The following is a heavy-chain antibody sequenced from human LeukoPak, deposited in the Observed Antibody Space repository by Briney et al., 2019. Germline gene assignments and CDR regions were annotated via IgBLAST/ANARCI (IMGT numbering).Heavy chain of an antibody. CDR2: IYTSGST. CDR1: GGSIYSGSYY. J-gene: IGHJ3*02. Sequence: SQTLSLTCTVSGGSIYSGSYYWSWIRQPAGKGLEWIGRIYTSGSTNYNPSLKSRVTMSVDTSKNQFSLKLSSVTAADTAVYYCLVYCSGGSCRGAFDIWGQGTMVTVSS. V-gene: IGHV4-61*02. CDR3: LVYCSGGSCRGAFDI. D-gene: IGHD2-15*01.